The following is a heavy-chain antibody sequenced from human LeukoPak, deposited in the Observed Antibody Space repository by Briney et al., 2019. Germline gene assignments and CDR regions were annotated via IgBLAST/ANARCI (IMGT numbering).Heavy chain of an antibody. CDR3: ARGPSGIVGATLYFDY. D-gene: IGHD1-26*01. CDR1: GGTFSSYA. CDR2: IIPILGIA. V-gene: IGHV1-69*04. J-gene: IGHJ4*02. Sequence: SVKVSCKASGGTFSSYAISWVRQAPGQGLEWMGRIIPILGIANYAQKFQGRVTITADKSTSTAYMELSSLRSEDTAVYYCARGPSGIVGATLYFDYWGQGTLVTVSS.